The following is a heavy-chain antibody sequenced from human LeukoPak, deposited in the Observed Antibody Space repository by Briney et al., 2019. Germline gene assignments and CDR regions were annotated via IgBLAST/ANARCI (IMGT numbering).Heavy chain of an antibody. CDR3: ARAHEDQLPLDY. CDR1: GHTFTSYD. Sequence: ASVKVSCKASGHTFTSYDINWVRQATGQGLEWMGWMNPNSGNTGYAQKFQGRVTMTRNTSISTAYMELSSLRSEDTAVYYCARAHEDQLPLDYWGQGTLVTVSS. D-gene: IGHD2-2*01. J-gene: IGHJ4*02. V-gene: IGHV1-8*01. CDR2: MNPNSGNT.